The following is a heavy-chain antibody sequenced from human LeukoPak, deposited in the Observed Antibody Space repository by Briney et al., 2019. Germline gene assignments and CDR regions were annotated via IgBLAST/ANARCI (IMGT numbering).Heavy chain of an antibody. Sequence: GAPVKVSCKVSGYTLTELSMHWVRQAPGKGLEWMGGFDPEDGETIYAQKFQGRVTMTEDTSTDTAYMELSSLRSEDTAVYYCATDQGTSDYYYYGMDVWGQGTTVTVSS. V-gene: IGHV1-24*01. D-gene: IGHD1-1*01. J-gene: IGHJ6*02. CDR2: FDPEDGET. CDR1: GYTLTELS. CDR3: ATDQGTSDYYYYGMDV.